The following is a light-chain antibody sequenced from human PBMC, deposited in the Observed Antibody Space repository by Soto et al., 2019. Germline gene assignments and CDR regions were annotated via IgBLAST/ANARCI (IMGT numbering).Light chain of an antibody. CDR2: AVS. CDR3: SSYTTSSTYV. J-gene: IGLJ1*01. V-gene: IGLV2-14*01. CDR1: SSDVGAYNF. Sequence: QSALTQPASVSGSPGQSITISCTGTSSDVGAYNFVSWYQHHPGKAPKLMIYAVSKRPSGVSDRFSGSKSGNTASLTISGLQAEDEADYHCSSYTTSSTYVFGTGTKVTVL.